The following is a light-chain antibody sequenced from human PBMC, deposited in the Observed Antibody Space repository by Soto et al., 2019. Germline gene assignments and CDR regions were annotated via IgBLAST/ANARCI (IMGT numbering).Light chain of an antibody. CDR1: SSNIGSNY. Sequence: QSVLTQPPSASGTPGQRVTISCSGSSSNIGSNYVYWYQQPPGTAPKLLIYRNNQRPSGVPDRFSGSKSGTSASLAISGLRSEDEADYYCAAWDDSLSGVFGGGTKVTVL. J-gene: IGLJ2*01. CDR2: RNN. CDR3: AAWDDSLSGV. V-gene: IGLV1-47*01.